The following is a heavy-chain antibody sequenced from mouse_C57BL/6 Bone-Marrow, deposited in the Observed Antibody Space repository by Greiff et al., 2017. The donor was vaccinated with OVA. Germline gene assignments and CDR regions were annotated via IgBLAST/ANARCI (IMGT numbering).Heavy chain of an antibody. V-gene: IGHV2-2*01. D-gene: IGHD2-4*01. J-gene: IGHJ4*01. CDR2: IWSGGCT. Sequence: QVQLQQSGPGLVQPSQSLSITCTVSGFSLTSYGVHWVRQSPGKGLEWLGVIWSGGCTDYNAAFISRLSISKDNSKSQVFFKMNSLRADDTAIYYCARTLMIRDAMDYWGQGTSVTVSS. CDR1: GFSLTSYG. CDR3: ARTLMIRDAMDY.